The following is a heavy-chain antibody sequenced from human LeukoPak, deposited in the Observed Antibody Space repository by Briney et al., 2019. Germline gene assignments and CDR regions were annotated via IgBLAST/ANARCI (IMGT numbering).Heavy chain of an antibody. J-gene: IGHJ6*04. V-gene: IGHV3-48*03. Sequence: PGGSLRLSCAASGFTFSSYEMNWVRQAPGKGLEWVSYITSSGSYTYYADSVKGRFTISRDNAKNSLYLQMNSLRAEDTAFYYCGELGITMLGGVWGKGPTVTVSS. CDR3: GELGITMLGGV. D-gene: IGHD3-10*02. CDR1: GFTFSSYE. CDR2: ITSSGSYT.